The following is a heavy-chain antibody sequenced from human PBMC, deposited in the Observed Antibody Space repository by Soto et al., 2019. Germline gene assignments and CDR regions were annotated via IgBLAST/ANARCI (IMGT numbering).Heavy chain of an antibody. CDR3: ARHTNGVWGWGYNWFDP. J-gene: IGHJ5*02. Sequence: SETLSLTCTVSGGSISSSSYYWGWIRQPPGKGLEWIGSIYYSGSTYYNPALNGVVTISVDTSKNQFSLKLSSGTAADTAVYYGARHTNGVWGWGYNWFDPWGQGTLVTVSS. D-gene: IGHD2-8*01. CDR1: GGSISSSSYY. CDR2: IYYSGST. V-gene: IGHV4-39*01.